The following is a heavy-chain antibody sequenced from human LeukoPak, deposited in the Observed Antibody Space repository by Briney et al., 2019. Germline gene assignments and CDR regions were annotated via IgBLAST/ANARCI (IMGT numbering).Heavy chain of an antibody. V-gene: IGHV3-23*01. CDR3: AKDIKGSGKGYYFDY. J-gene: IGHJ4*02. CDR1: GFTFSGYV. CDR2: ISGTGGST. Sequence: GGSLRLSCTASGFTFSGYVMNWVRQAPGKGLEWVSAISGTGGSTYYVDSVKGRFTISRDNSKDTLYLQMNSLRAEDTAIYYCAKDIKGSGKGYYFDYWGQGTLVTVSS. D-gene: IGHD3-10*01.